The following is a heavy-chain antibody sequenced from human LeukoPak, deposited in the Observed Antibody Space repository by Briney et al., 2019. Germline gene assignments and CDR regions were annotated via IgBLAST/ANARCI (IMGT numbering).Heavy chain of an antibody. CDR2: INPSGGST. V-gene: IGHV1-46*01. J-gene: IGHJ4*02. CDR1: RYTFTGYY. D-gene: IGHD4-17*01. CDR3: ARSSPPMTTVTTCDY. Sequence: ASVKVSCKASRYTFTGYYMHWVRQAPGQGLEWMGIINPSGGSTSYAQKFQGRVTMTRDTSTSTVYMELSSLRSEDTAVYYCARSSPPMTTVTTCDYWGQGTLVTVSS.